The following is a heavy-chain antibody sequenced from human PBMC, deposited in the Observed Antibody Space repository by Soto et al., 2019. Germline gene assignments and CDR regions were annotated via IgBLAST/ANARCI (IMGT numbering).Heavy chain of an antibody. J-gene: IGHJ6*04. Sequence: GASVKVSCKASGFDFGSFGIQFLRQTRGRGLEWIGWIVVVSGSTNYARQFQGRVAISRDMSSSTAYLDLYDLKSDDTAVYFCSADHPHMAMGWPVWGKGTTVTVSS. D-gene: IGHD1-26*01. CDR3: SADHPHMAMGWPV. CDR1: GFDFGSFG. V-gene: IGHV1-58*02. CDR2: IVVVSGST.